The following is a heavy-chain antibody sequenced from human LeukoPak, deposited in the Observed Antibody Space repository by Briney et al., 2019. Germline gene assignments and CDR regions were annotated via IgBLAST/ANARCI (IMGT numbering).Heavy chain of an antibody. CDR2: IPYDGNNK. D-gene: IGHD3-10*01. CDR1: GFIFNNYA. Sequence: RPGGSLRLSCAASGFIFNNYAMHWVRHVPGRGLEWLAVIPYDGNNKYYADSVNGRFTISRDNSKNTLCLQMDSLRPEDTAVYYCARGDGSGSWRIDYWGQGTLVIVSS. V-gene: IGHV3-30-3*01. J-gene: IGHJ4*02. CDR3: ARGDGSGSWRIDY.